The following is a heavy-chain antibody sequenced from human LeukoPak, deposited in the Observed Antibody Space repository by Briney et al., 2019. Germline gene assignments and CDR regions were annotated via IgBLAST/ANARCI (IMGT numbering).Heavy chain of an antibody. J-gene: IGHJ4*02. V-gene: IGHV3-74*01. CDR2: INGDGRNI. D-gene: IGHD6-19*01. CDR3: AVVDNSGWYCHDY. Sequence: GGSLRLSCVASGFTFSSYWMHWVRQDPRKGLVWVSRINGDGRNINYADSVRGRFTISRDNAKNTLYLQMNTLRVEDTAVYYCAVVDNSGWYCHDYWGQGTLVTVSS. CDR1: GFTFSSYW.